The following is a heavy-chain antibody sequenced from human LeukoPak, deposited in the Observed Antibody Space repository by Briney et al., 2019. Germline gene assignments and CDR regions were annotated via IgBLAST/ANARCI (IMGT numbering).Heavy chain of an antibody. Sequence: SETLSLTCTVSGGSIGSSSYYWGWIRQPPGKGLDWIGSISYYGDTYYNPSLKSRVTISVDTSKNQFSLKLTSVTAADTAIYYCARLGGDCSTISCYGLVDYWGQGTLVTVSS. D-gene: IGHD2-2*01. J-gene: IGHJ4*02. V-gene: IGHV4-39*01. CDR1: GGSIGSSSYY. CDR2: ISYYGDT. CDR3: ARLGGDCSTISCYGLVDY.